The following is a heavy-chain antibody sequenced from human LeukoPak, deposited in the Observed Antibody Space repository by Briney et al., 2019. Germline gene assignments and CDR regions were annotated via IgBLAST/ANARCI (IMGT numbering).Heavy chain of an antibody. J-gene: IGHJ6*02. Sequence: PGGSLRLSCTASGFTVSSNYMSWVRQVPGEGQGWVSVIYSGGSTYYADTVKGRFTISRDNSKNTLYLQMNSLRAEDTAAYYCASYSSGWYGFRGDYYYYGMDVWGQGTTVTVSS. V-gene: IGHV3-66*01. CDR2: IYSGGST. CDR1: GFTVSSNY. CDR3: ASYSSGWYGFRGDYYYYGMDV. D-gene: IGHD6-19*01.